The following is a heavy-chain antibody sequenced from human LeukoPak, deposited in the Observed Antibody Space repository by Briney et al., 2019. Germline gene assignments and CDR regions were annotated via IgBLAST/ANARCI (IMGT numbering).Heavy chain of an antibody. CDR3: ARVAYGYSVDY. D-gene: IGHD5-18*01. V-gene: IGHV3-11*06. Sequence: SGGSLRLSFAASGFTFSDYYMSWIRQAPGKGLEWVSYISSSSSYTNYADSVKGRFTISRDNAKNSLYLQMNSLRAEDAAVYYCARVAYGYSVDYWGQGTLVTVSS. CDR1: GFTFSDYY. J-gene: IGHJ4*02. CDR2: ISSSSSYT.